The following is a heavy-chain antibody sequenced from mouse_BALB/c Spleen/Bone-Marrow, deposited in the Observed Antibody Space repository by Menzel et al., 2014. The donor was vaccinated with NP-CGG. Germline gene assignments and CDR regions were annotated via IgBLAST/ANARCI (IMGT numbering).Heavy chain of an antibody. Sequence: VQLQQSGGGLVQPGGSLRLSCATSGFTFTDYYMSWVRQPPGKALEWLGFIRNKAIGYTTEYSASVKGRFTISRDNTQSILYLQMNALRAEDSATYYCARSLSPRAMDYWGQGTSVTVSS. D-gene: IGHD2-10*02. J-gene: IGHJ4*01. V-gene: IGHV7-3*02. CDR1: GFTFTDYY. CDR2: IRNKAIGYTT. CDR3: ARSLSPRAMDY.